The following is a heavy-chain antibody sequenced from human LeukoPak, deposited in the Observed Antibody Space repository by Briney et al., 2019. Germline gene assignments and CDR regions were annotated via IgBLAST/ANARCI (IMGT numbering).Heavy chain of an antibody. Sequence: PSETLSLTCTVSGGSISSSSYYWGWIRQPPGKGLEWIGSIYYSGSTYYNPSLKSRVTISVDTSKNQFSLKLSSVTAADTAVYYCARDRYQGYSSDSGFDYWGQGTLVTVSS. CDR2: IYYSGST. CDR3: ARDRYQGYSSDSGFDY. V-gene: IGHV4-39*07. D-gene: IGHD6-25*01. CDR1: GGSISSSSYY. J-gene: IGHJ4*02.